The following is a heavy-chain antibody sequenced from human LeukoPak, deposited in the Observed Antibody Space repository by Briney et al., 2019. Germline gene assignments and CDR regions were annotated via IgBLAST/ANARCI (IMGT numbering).Heavy chain of an antibody. Sequence: PGGSLRLSCAASGFTFSNAWMNWVRQAPGKGLEWVGRIRSKRDHGTRDYAAPVKGRVTISRDDSKNTLYLQMNSLKTEDTAVYYCTTRELRYYGSGTYPVAFDIWGQGTMVTVSS. CDR3: TTRELRYYGSGTYPVAFDI. D-gene: IGHD3-10*01. J-gene: IGHJ3*02. CDR2: IRSKRDHGTR. V-gene: IGHV3-15*01. CDR1: GFTFSNAW.